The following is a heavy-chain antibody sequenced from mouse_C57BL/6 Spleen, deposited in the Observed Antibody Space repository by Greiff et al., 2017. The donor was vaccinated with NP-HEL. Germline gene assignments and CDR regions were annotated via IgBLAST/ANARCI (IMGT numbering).Heavy chain of an antibody. J-gene: IGHJ3*01. D-gene: IGHD1-1*01. CDR3: ASFYYYGSSPFAY. V-gene: IGHV1-50*01. CDR2: IDPSDSYT. Sequence: QVQLQQPGAELVKPGASVKLSCKASGYTFTSYWMQWVKQRPGQGLEWIGEIDPSDSYTNYNQKFKGKATLTVDTSSSTAYMQLSSLTSEDSAVYYGASFYYYGSSPFAYWGQGTLVTVSA. CDR1: GYTFTSYW.